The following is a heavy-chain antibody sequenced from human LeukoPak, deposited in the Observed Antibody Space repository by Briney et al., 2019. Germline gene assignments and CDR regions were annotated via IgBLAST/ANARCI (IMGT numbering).Heavy chain of an antibody. J-gene: IGHJ4*02. D-gene: IGHD6-13*01. V-gene: IGHV3-30-3*01. CDR1: GFTFSSYT. CDR3: ARDFRAAAGKVDY. Sequence: AGGSLRLSCAASGFTFSSYTMHWVRQAPGTGLEWVALISYDGSNKYYADSVKGRFTISRDNSKNTLYLQMNSLRAEDTAVYYCARDFRAAAGKVDYWGQGTLVTVSS. CDR2: ISYDGSNK.